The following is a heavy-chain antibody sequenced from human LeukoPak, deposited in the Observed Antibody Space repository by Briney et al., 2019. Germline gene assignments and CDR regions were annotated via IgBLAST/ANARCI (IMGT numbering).Heavy chain of an antibody. CDR3: ARRAYYYGSGSPLGY. V-gene: IGHV1-69*06. D-gene: IGHD3-10*01. CDR1: GGTFSSYA. CDR2: IIPIFGTA. Sequence: SVKVSCKASGGTFSSYAISWVRQAPGQGLEWMGGIIPIFGTANSAQKFQGRVTITADKSTSTAYMELSSLRSEDTAVYYCARRAYYYGSGSPLGYWGQGTLVTVSS. J-gene: IGHJ4*02.